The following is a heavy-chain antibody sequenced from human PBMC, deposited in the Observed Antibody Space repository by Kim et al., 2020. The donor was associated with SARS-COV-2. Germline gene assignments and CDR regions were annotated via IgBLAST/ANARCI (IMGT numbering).Heavy chain of an antibody. V-gene: IGHV4-61*01. D-gene: IGHD4-17*01. CDR3: ARAPSDFADWSFDS. Sequence: SETLSLTCSVSGDFISSGSSYWNWIRQPPGKGLEWIGNVYFTGSTNYNPSLKSPVTISVDTSKNQLSLQVSSVSAADTAVYYCARAPSDFADWSFDSWGQGTLVTVSS. CDR1: GDFISSGSSY. J-gene: IGHJ5*01. CDR2: VYFTGST.